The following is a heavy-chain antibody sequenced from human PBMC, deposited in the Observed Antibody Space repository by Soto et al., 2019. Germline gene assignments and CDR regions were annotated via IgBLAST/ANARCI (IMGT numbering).Heavy chain of an antibody. CDR1: GYTFTSYA. V-gene: IGHV1-3*01. CDR2: INAGNGNT. Sequence: ASVKVSCKASGYTFTSYAMHWVRQAPGQRLEWMGWINAGNGNTKYSQKFQGRVTITRDTSASTAYMELSSLRSEDTAAYSCAISLVGATRDDAFDIWGQGTMVTVSS. CDR3: AISLVGATRDDAFDI. J-gene: IGHJ3*02. D-gene: IGHD1-26*01.